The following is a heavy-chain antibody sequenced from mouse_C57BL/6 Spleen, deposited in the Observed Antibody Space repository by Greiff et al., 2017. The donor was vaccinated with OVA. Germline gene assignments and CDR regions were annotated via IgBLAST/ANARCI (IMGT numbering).Heavy chain of an antibody. CDR2: IYPGSGST. CDR3: ASGLTTVVATDYAMDY. CDR1: GYTFTSYW. Sequence: QVQLQQPGAELVKPGASVKMSCKASGYTFTSYWITWVKQRPGQGLEWIGDIYPGSGSTNYNEKFKSKATLTVDTSSSTAYMQLSSLTSEDSAVYYCASGLTTVVATDYAMDYWGQGTSVTVSS. V-gene: IGHV1-55*01. J-gene: IGHJ4*01. D-gene: IGHD1-1*01.